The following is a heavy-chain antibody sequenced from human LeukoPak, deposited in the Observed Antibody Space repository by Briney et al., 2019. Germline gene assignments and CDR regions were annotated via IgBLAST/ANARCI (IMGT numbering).Heavy chain of an antibody. CDR1: GYSFTSYW. CDR2: IYPGDSDT. J-gene: IGHJ4*02. V-gene: IGHV5-51*01. Sequence: GESLKISCKGSGYSFTSYWIGWVRQMPGKGLEWMGIIYPGDSDTRYSPSFQGQVTISADKSIGTAYLQWSSLRASDTAMYYWARGGEGDWNDGDRTFDYWGQGTLVTVSS. D-gene: IGHD1-1*01. CDR3: ARGGEGDWNDGDRTFDY.